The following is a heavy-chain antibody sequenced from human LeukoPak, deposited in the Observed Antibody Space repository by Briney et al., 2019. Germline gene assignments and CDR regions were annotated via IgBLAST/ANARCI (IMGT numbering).Heavy chain of an antibody. CDR3: ARVYSSGWYRDFGYYYYGMDV. Sequence: ASVKVSCKASGYTFTGYYMHWVRQAPGQGLEWMGIINPSGGSTSYAQKFQGRVTMTRDTSTSTVYMELSSLRSEDTAVYYCARVYSSGWYRDFGYYYYGMDVWGQGTTVTVSS. CDR2: INPSGGST. J-gene: IGHJ6*02. CDR1: GYTFTGYY. V-gene: IGHV1-46*01. D-gene: IGHD6-19*01.